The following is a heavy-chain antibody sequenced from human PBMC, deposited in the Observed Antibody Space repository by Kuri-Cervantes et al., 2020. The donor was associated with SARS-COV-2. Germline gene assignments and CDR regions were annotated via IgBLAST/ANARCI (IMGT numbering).Heavy chain of an antibody. D-gene: IGHD6-13*01. Sequence: GESLKISCAASGFTFSSYAMSWVRQAPGKGLEWVSAISGSGGSTYYADSVKGRFTISRDNSKNTLYLQTNSLRAEDTAVYYCAKDAGYSSSWYVGGSIWFDPWGQGTLVTVSS. J-gene: IGHJ5*02. V-gene: IGHV3-23*01. CDR3: AKDAGYSSSWYVGGSIWFDP. CDR1: GFTFSSYA. CDR2: ISGSGGST.